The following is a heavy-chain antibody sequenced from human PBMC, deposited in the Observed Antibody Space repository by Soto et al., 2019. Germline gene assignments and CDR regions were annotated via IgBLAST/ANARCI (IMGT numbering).Heavy chain of an antibody. CDR2: INHSGST. J-gene: IGHJ4*01. CDR1: GGSFSGYY. V-gene: IGHV4-34*01. Sequence: PSETLSLTCAVYGGSFSGYYWSWIRQPPGKGLEWIGEINHSGSTNYNPSLKSRVTISVDTSKNQFSLKLSSVTAADTAVYYCARGRYYDFWSGYSRFFDYWGHGTLVTVSS. D-gene: IGHD3-3*01. CDR3: ARGRYYDFWSGYSRFFDY.